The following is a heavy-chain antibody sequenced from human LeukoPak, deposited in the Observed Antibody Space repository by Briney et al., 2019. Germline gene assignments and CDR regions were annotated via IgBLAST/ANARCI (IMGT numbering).Heavy chain of an antibody. J-gene: IGHJ4*02. CDR2: ISSSGSTI. CDR1: GFTFSSYE. V-gene: IGHV3-48*03. CDR3: ARGLYYYDSSGYPYYFDY. Sequence: AGGSLRRSCAASGFTFSSYEMNWVRQAPGKGLEWVSYISSSGSTIYYSDSVKGRFTLSRDNAKNSLYLQMNSLRAEDTAVYYCARGLYYYDSSGYPYYFDYWGQGTLVTVSS. D-gene: IGHD3-22*01.